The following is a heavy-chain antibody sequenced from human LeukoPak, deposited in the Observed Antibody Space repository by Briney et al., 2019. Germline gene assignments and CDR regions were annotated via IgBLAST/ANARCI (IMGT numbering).Heavy chain of an antibody. V-gene: IGHV3-23*01. Sequence: HPGGSLRLSCAASGFTFSSYAMSWVRQAPGKGLEWVSAISGSGGSTYYADSVKGRFTISRDNSKNTLYLQMNSLRAEDTAVYYCAKDGGRHIVVAYYFDYWGQGTLVTVSS. D-gene: IGHD2-21*01. CDR3: AKDGGRHIVVAYYFDY. J-gene: IGHJ4*02. CDR2: ISGSGGST. CDR1: GFTFSSYA.